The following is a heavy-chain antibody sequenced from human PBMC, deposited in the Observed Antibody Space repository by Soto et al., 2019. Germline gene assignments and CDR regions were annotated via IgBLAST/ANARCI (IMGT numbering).Heavy chain of an antibody. D-gene: IGHD4-17*01. CDR1: GGPLTNYY. J-gene: IGHJ5*02. Sequence: PSETLSLTCAVSGGPLTNYYWSWIRQPPGMRLEWIGEINNSGSTNYNPSLESRVTISVDTSKNQFSLKVSSVTAADTAVYYCARNDYGDYALGFWFDPWGQGTRVTVSS. CDR2: INNSGST. CDR3: ARNDYGDYALGFWFDP. V-gene: IGHV4-34*01.